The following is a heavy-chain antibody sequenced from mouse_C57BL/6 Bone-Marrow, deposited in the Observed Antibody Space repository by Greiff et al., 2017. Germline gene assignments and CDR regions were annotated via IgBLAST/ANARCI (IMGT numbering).Heavy chain of an antibody. J-gene: IGHJ1*03. Sequence: VQLQQPGAELVKPGASVKLSCKASGYAFTSYWMHWVKQRPGQGLEWIGMIHPDSGGTNYNGKFKSKATLTVDKSSSTAYMQLSSLTSEDSAVYYGASPPRFEANWYFDVWGTGNTVSVTA. V-gene: IGHV1-64*01. CDR2: IHPDSGGT. CDR1: GYAFTSYW. CDR3: ASPPRFEANWYFDV.